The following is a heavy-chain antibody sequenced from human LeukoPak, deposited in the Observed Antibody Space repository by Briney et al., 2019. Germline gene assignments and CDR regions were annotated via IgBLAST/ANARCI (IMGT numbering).Heavy chain of an antibody. CDR3: ARDVAIDY. Sequence: GGSLRLSCAASGFAFSDYSMNWVRQAPGKGLEWVSSISTSSNYIYYVDSVKGRFTISRDNAKNSLYLQMDSLRAEDTAVYYCARDVAIDYWGQGTLVTVSS. V-gene: IGHV3-21*01. CDR2: ISTSSNYI. D-gene: IGHD5-12*01. J-gene: IGHJ4*02. CDR1: GFAFSDYS.